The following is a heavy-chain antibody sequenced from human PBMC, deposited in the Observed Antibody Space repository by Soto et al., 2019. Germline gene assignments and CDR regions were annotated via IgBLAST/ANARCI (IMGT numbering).Heavy chain of an antibody. J-gene: IGHJ6*02. CDR3: ESEAGYSYGLGYYGMDV. V-gene: IGHV1-2*04. D-gene: IGHD5-18*01. CDR2: INPNSGGT. Sequence: ASVKVSCKASGYTFTGYYMHWVRQAPGQGLEWMGWINPNSGGTNNAQKLQGWVTMTRDTSISTAYMELSRLRSDDTAVYFCESEAGYSYGLGYYGMDVWGQGTPVTVSS. CDR1: GYTFTGYY.